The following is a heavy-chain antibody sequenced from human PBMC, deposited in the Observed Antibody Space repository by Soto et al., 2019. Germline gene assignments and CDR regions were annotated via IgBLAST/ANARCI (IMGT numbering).Heavy chain of an antibody. Sequence: PGGFLRLSCAPSGFTFSSYGMHWARQAPGKGLEWGAVIWYDGSNKVYADSVKGRFTISRDNSKNTLYLQMNSLRAEDTAVYYCARDLSGDYGALDTWGQGTMVNVSS. J-gene: IGHJ3*02. D-gene: IGHD4-17*01. CDR2: IWYDGSNK. V-gene: IGHV3-33*01. CDR3: ARDLSGDYGALDT. CDR1: GFTFSSYG.